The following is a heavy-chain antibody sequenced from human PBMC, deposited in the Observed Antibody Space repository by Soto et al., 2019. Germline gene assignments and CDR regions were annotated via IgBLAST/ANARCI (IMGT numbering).Heavy chain of an antibody. CDR1: GFTFSSYA. D-gene: IGHD2-15*01. Sequence: LRLSCSASGFTFSSYAMHWVRQAPGKGLEYVSAISSNGGSTYYADSVKGRFTISRDNSKNTLYLQMSSLRAEDTAVYYCAREWVVAGSFDYWGQGTLVTVSS. V-gene: IGHV3-64D*06. CDR3: AREWVVAGSFDY. J-gene: IGHJ4*02. CDR2: ISSNGGST.